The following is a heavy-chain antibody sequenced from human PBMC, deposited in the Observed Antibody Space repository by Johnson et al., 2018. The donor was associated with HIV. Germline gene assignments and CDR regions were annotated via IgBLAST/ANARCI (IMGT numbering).Heavy chain of an antibody. V-gene: IGHV3-25*05. CDR1: QFIFSNYY. CDR3: ARDGTSRGGAFDI. J-gene: IGHJ3*02. D-gene: IGHD6-13*01. CDR2: NPNGDST. Sequence: VQLVESGGGLAKPAWSPRLSCAASQFIFSNYYMNCVRQAPGNGLELVGQVNPNGDSTYLIDSGKDRFNTSRDNAKNSLYLQMNSLRAEDTAVYYCARDGTSRGGAFDIWGQGTMVTVSS.